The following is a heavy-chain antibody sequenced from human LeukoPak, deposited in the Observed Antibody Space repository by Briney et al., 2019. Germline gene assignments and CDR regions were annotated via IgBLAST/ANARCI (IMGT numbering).Heavy chain of an antibody. CDR2: ISYDGSNK. V-gene: IGHV3-30*04. D-gene: IGHD1-26*01. CDR1: GFTFSSYA. Sequence: PGGSLRLSCAASGFTFSSYAMHWVRQAPGKGLEWVAVISYDGSNKYYADSVKGRFTISRDNSKNTLYLQMNSLRAEDTAVYYCARDSGSAPTYAFDIWGQGTMVTVSS. CDR3: ARDSGSAPTYAFDI. J-gene: IGHJ3*02.